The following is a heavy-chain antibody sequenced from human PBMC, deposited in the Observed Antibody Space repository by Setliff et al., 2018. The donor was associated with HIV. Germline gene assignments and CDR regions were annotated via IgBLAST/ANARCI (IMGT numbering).Heavy chain of an antibody. CDR3: ARGGEIALAAHRRWLDS. J-gene: IGHJ5*01. CDR2: INPNSGAT. Sequence: ASVKVSCKASGYSFTGYYIHWVRQAPGQGLEWMGWINPNSGATNYAQKFEDKVTMTRDTSLSTGYMNLSRLRSDDTAVYYCARGGEIALAAHRRWLDSWDQGTLVTVSS. V-gene: IGHV1-2*02. CDR1: GYSFTGYY. D-gene: IGHD6-19*01.